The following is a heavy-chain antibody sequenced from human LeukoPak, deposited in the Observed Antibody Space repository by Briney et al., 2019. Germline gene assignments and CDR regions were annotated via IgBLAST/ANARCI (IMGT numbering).Heavy chain of an antibody. Sequence: PGGSLRLSCAVSGLTVSSSYISWVRQAPGKGLEWVSVIYSDGSTYYADSVKGRFTISRDNSENTLYLQMNSLRGEDTAVYYCAREGDQWGLAPDYYFDYWGQGTLVTVSS. D-gene: IGHD3-16*01. CDR3: AREGDQWGLAPDYYFDY. J-gene: IGHJ4*02. CDR1: GLTVSSSY. CDR2: IYSDGST. V-gene: IGHV3-66*02.